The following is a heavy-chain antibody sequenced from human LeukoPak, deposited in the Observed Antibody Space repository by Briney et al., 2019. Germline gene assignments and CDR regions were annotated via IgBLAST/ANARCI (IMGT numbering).Heavy chain of an antibody. J-gene: IGHJ6*02. CDR3: ARGIVVNHFYFFGMDV. D-gene: IGHD3-22*01. CDR2: THSGGGT. V-gene: IGHV3-66*01. Sequence: GGSLRLSCAVSGFTVSSNYMSWVRQAPGKGLEWVSVTHSGGGTNYADSVKGRFSTSRDNSKNTLYLQMNSLRAEDTAVYYCARGIVVNHFYFFGMDVWGQGTTVTVSS. CDR1: GFTVSSNY.